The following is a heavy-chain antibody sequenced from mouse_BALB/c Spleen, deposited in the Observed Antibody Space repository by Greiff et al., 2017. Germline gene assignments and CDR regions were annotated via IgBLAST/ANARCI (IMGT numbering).Heavy chain of an antibody. CDR1: GFTFSSFG. Sequence: EVMLVESGGGLVQPGGSRKLSCAASGFTFSSFGMHWVRQAPEKGLEWVAYISSGSSTIYYADTVKGRFTISRDNPKNTLFLQMTSLRSEDTAMYYCARHPLAYWGQGTLVTVSA. CDR3: ARHPLAY. CDR2: ISSGSSTI. V-gene: IGHV5-17*02. J-gene: IGHJ3*01.